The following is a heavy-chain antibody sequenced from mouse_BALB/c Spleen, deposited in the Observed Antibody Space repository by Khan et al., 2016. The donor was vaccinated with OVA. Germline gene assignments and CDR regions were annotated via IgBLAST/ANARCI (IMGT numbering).Heavy chain of an antibody. CDR1: GFTFSSYA. V-gene: IGHV5-9-3*01. CDR3: ARLYYMDY. CDR2: ISSGGSDT. J-gene: IGHJ4*01. D-gene: IGHD1-1*01. Sequence: EVELVESGGGLVKPGGSLKLSCAASGFTFSSYAMSWVRQTPEKRLEWVATISSGGSDTYYPDSVKGRFTISRDNANNTLYLQMSSLRSEDTAMYYCARLYYMDYWGQGTSVTVSS.